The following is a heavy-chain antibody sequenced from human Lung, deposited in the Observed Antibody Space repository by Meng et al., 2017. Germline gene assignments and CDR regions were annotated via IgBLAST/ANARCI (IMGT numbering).Heavy chain of an antibody. J-gene: IGHJ4*02. V-gene: IGHV1-2*06. Sequence: QVPLVQSGAEGKKPGASVNVSCKPSGYNFPDYWLHWVRRAPGQGLEWTGRIDPKSGDTHYAQRFQGRVTMTGDTSISTAYMELSGLRSDDTAMYYCARDEDISAAGKLFGDYWGQGTLVTVSS. D-gene: IGHD6-13*01. CDR1: GYNFPDYW. CDR2: IDPKSGDT. CDR3: ARDEDISAAGKLFGDY.